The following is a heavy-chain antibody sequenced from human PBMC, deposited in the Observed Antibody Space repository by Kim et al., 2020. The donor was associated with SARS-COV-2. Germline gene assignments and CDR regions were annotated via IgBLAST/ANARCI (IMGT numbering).Heavy chain of an antibody. CDR1: GESFSGDH. CDR3: ARGSWASRFDY. CDR2: INHSGST. J-gene: IGHJ4*02. Sequence: SETLSLTCAVYGESFSGDHWSWLRQPPGKGLEWIGEINHSGSTNYNPSLKSRVTISIDMSKNQVSLKLRSVTAADTAVYNCARGSWASRFDYWGQGALVTVSS. V-gene: IGHV4-34*01. D-gene: IGHD3-16*01.